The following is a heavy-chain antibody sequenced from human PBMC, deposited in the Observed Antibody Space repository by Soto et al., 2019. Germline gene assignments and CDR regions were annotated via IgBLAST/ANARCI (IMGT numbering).Heavy chain of an antibody. J-gene: IGHJ5*02. Sequence: QVQLQESGPGLVKPSQTLSLTCTVSGGSINSGGYYWSWIRQHPGKGLEWIGYIYNSVITYYNPSLTRRVTISLSTSENQFSLKLSSVTAADTAVYYGARGVYPWGQGTLVTVSS. CDR2: IYNSVIT. CDR3: ARGVYP. V-gene: IGHV4-31*03. CDR1: GGSINSGGYY. D-gene: IGHD6-13*01.